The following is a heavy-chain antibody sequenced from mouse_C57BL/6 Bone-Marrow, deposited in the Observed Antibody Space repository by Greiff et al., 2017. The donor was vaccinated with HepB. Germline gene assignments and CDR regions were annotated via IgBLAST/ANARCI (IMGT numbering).Heavy chain of an antibody. J-gene: IGHJ4*01. V-gene: IGHV1-42*01. CDR2: INPSTGGT. Sequence: DVQLQESGPELVKPGASVKISCKASGYSFTGYYMNWVKQSPEKSLEWIGEINPSTGGTTYNQKFKAKATLTVDKSSSTAYMQLKSLTSEDSAVYYCARRDYYGSSYVGGDYWGQGTSVTVSS. CDR3: ARRDYYGSSYVGGDY. CDR1: GYSFTGYY. D-gene: IGHD1-1*01.